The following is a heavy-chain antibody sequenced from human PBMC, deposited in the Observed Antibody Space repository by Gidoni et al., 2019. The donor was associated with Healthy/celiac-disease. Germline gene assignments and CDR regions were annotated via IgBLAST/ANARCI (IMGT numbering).Heavy chain of an antibody. CDR3: ARDPSPRYCSGGSCAVP. J-gene: IGHJ5*02. Sequence: EVQLVESGGGLIQPGGSLRLSCAASGFPVMSNSMGWVRQAPGKGLEWVSVIYRGGSTYYADSVKGRFTISRDNSKNTLYLQMNSLRAEDTAVYYCARDPSPRYCSGGSCAVPWGQGTLVTVSS. CDR2: IYRGGST. D-gene: IGHD2-15*01. V-gene: IGHV3-53*01. CDR1: GFPVMSNS.